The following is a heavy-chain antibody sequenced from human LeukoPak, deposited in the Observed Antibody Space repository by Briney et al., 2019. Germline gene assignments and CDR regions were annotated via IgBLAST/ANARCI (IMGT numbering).Heavy chain of an antibody. CDR2: IYTSGST. CDR1: GGSISSGSYH. D-gene: IGHD6-13*01. V-gene: IGHV4-61*02. J-gene: IGHJ4*02. CDR3: ASELLGGYSRTDY. Sequence: SETLSLTCTVSGGSISSGSYHWSWIRQPAGKGLEWIGRIYTSGSTNYNPSLKSRVTISVDTSKNQFSLKLSSVTAADTAVYYCASELLGGYSRTDYWGQGTLVTVSS.